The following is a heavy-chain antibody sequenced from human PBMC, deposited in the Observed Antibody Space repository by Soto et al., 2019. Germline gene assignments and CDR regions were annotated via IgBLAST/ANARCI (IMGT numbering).Heavy chain of an antibody. V-gene: IGHV6-1*01. D-gene: IGHD1-1*01. CDR2: TYSRSRWYN. CDR3: ARDYDTNWSFGC. CDR1: GDSVSSETAA. J-gene: IGHJ4*01. Sequence: PSQTLSLTCAISGDSVSSETAAWNWIRQSPSRGLEWLGRTYSRSRWYNDFAESVKSRITINPDTSKNQFSLQLNSVTPEDTVVYYCARDYDTNWSFGCWGHGSLVTVSS.